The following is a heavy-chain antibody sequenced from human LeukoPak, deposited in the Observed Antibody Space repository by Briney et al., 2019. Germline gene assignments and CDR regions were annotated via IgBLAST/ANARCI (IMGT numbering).Heavy chain of an antibody. Sequence: GGSLRLSCVASGFTFTTYWMSWVRQAPGKGLEGVANIDQNGNEKYYVDSVKGRFTISRDNAKNSLYLQMNSLRVEDTAMYFCARGGNQFDPWGQGTLVTVSA. CDR2: IDQNGNEK. V-gene: IGHV3-7*03. CDR1: GFTFTTYW. J-gene: IGHJ5*02. CDR3: ARGGNQFDP.